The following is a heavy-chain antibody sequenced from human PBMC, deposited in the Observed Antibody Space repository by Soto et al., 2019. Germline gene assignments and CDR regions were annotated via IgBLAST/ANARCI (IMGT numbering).Heavy chain of an antibody. D-gene: IGHD3-22*01. V-gene: IGHV3-48*01. CDR3: ARDMPIKYYYDSSGSFDY. J-gene: IGHJ4*02. CDR2: ISSSSSTI. CDR1: GFTFSSYS. Sequence: GGSLRLSCAASGFTFSSYSMNWVRQAPGKGLEKVSYISSSSSTIYYADSVKGRFTISRDNAKNSLYLQMNSLRAEDTAVNYCARDMPIKYYYDSSGSFDYWGQGTLVTVS.